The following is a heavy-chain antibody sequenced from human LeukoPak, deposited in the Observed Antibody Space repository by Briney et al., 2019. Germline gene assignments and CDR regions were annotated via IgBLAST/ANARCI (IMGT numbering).Heavy chain of an antibody. CDR3: ARGVRGFCSVSSCYSDY. D-gene: IGHD2-15*01. J-gene: IGHJ4*02. CDR1: GFTLRSHW. V-gene: IGHV3-7*01. Sequence: PGGSLRLSCAGSGFTLRSHWMSWVRQAPGKGLEWVANIKQDGSEKYYVDSVRGRFTISRDNAENSLYLQMNSLRAEDTAVYYCARGVRGFCSVSSCYSDYWGQGTLVTVSS. CDR2: IKQDGSEK.